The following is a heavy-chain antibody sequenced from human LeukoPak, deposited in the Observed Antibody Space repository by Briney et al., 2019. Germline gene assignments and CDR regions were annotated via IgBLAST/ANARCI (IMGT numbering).Heavy chain of an antibody. Sequence: SQTLSLTCGISGDSVSSNTGAWNWIRQSPSRGLEWLGKTYYRSKWNNDYAVSVKDRITINPDTSKDQFSLQLNSVTPEDTAVYYCAREVFKHGQFYFDYWGQGTLVTVSS. CDR3: AREVFKHGQFYFDY. CDR2: TYYRSKWNN. CDR1: GDSVSSNTGA. D-gene: IGHD1-14*01. V-gene: IGHV6-1*01. J-gene: IGHJ4*02.